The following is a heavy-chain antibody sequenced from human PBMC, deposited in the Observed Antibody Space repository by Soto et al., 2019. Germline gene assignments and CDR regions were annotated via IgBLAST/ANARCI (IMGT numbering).Heavy chain of an antibody. Sequence: SETLSLTCTVSGGSISSYYWSWIRQPPGKRLEWIGNIYYSGSTNYNPSLKSRVTISVDTSKNQFSLKLSSVTAADTAVYYCARVGGYCSSTSCHTPDYYYYGMDVWGQGTTVTVS. CDR2: IYYSGST. J-gene: IGHJ6*02. CDR3: ARVGGYCSSTSCHTPDYYYYGMDV. D-gene: IGHD2-2*01. CDR1: GGSISSYY. V-gene: IGHV4-59*01.